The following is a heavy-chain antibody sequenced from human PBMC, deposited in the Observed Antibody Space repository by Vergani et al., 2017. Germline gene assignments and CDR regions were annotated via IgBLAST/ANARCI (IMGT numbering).Heavy chain of an antibody. Sequence: QVQLLESGPGRVKPSETLSLTCAVSGDSIRSYYWSWIRHSPGKGLEWIGYVYHSGNTNYNPSLKSRITMSIDMSKNQFSLNLKSVTAADTAVYFCARATYGSSYYAVGFDQWGQGTLVTVSS. D-gene: IGHD3-10*01. J-gene: IGHJ5*02. CDR2: VYHSGNT. CDR1: GDSIRSYY. V-gene: IGHV4-59*01. CDR3: ARATYGSSYYAVGFDQ.